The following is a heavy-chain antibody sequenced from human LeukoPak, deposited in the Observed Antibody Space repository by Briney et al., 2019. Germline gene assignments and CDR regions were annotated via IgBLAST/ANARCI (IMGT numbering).Heavy chain of an antibody. CDR3: ARDFRDDSSGYPIMDV. D-gene: IGHD3-22*01. CDR2: INPNSGDT. J-gene: IGHJ6*03. V-gene: IGHV1-2*02. Sequence: ASVKVSCKASGYSFTAYYMHLVRQAPGQGLEWMGWINPNSGDTNYAQKFQGRVTMTRDTSISTAYMELSRLRSDDTAVYYCARDFRDDSSGYPIMDVWGKGTTVTVSS. CDR1: GYSFTAYY.